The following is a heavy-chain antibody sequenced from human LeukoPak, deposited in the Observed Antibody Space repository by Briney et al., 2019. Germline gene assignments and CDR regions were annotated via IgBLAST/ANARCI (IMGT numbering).Heavy chain of an antibody. Sequence: PSETLSLTCTVSGGSISSSSYYWGWIRQPPGKGLEWIGSIYYSGSTYYNPSLKSRVTISVDTSKNQFSLKLSSVTAADTAVYYCARQPRVLRFLEWLLYSWFDPWGPGTLVTVSS. CDR1: GGSISSSSYY. J-gene: IGHJ5*02. V-gene: IGHV4-39*01. CDR2: IYYSGST. CDR3: ARQPRVLRFLEWLLYSWFDP. D-gene: IGHD3-3*01.